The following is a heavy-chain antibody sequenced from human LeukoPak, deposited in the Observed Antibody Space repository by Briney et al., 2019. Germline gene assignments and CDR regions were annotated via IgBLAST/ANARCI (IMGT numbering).Heavy chain of an antibody. J-gene: IGHJ4*02. D-gene: IGHD1-26*01. Sequence: PGGSLRLSCAASGFTFRSYSMNWVRQAPGKGLEWVSYISSSSSTIYYADSVKGRFTISRDNSRNTLYLQMNSLRAEDTAVYYCAKENRGSFSPLDYWGQGTLVTVSS. CDR2: ISSSSSTI. CDR1: GFTFRSYS. CDR3: AKENRGSFSPLDY. V-gene: IGHV3-48*01.